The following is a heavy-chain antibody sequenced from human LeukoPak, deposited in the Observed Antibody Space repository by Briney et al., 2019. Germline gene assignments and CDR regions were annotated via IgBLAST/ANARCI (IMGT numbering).Heavy chain of an antibody. D-gene: IGHD3-22*01. V-gene: IGHV4-38-2*02. CDR2: IYHSGST. CDR3: ARDPSYYYDSSGYYPLYYFDY. CDR1: GYSISSGYY. Sequence: SETLSLTCTVSGYSISSGYYWGWIRQPPGKGLEWIGSIYHSGSTYYNPSLKSRVTISVDTSKNQFPLKLSSVTAADTAVYYCARDPSYYYDSSGYYPLYYFDYWGQGTLVTVSS. J-gene: IGHJ4*02.